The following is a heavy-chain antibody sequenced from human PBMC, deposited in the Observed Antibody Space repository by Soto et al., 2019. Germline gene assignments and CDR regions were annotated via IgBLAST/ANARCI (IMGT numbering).Heavy chain of an antibody. CDR2: ISSSSSYI. V-gene: IGHV3-21*01. J-gene: IGHJ4*02. Sequence: LRLSCAASGFTFSSYSMNWVRQAPGKGLEWVSSISSSSSYIYYADSVKGRFTISRDNAKNSLYLQMNSLRAEDTAVYYCARVWQDYYDSSGLNYFDYWGQGTLVTVSS. CDR1: GFTFSSYS. CDR3: ARVWQDYYDSSGLNYFDY. D-gene: IGHD3-22*01.